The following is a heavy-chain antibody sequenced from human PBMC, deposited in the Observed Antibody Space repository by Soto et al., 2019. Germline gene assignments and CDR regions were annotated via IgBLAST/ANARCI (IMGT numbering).Heavy chain of an antibody. Sequence: QVQLVQSGDEVKKPGASVKVSCKASGYTFTTYGITWVRQAPGQGLEWMGWISGFNGNTNYAQRFQGRVSMTTDTFTNTAYMELMSLRSDDTAVYYCAREILPASPREFDYWGQGTLVTVSS. CDR3: AREILPASPREFDY. V-gene: IGHV1-18*01. J-gene: IGHJ4*02. CDR1: GYTFTTYG. D-gene: IGHD2-15*01. CDR2: ISGFNGNT.